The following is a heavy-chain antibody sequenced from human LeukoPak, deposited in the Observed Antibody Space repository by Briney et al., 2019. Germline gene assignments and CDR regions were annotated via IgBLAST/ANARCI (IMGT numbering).Heavy chain of an antibody. V-gene: IGHV4-39*01. CDR1: GGSISSSGYY. D-gene: IGHD3/OR15-3a*01. J-gene: IGHJ4*02. CDR3: ARQKGLAATPGDFDY. CDR2: IYYTEST. Sequence: SETLSLTCTVSGGSISSSGYYWGWVRQSPGKGLEWLGSIYYTESTYHNPSLRSRVTISVDTSKNQFSLELSSVTAADTAVYYCARQKGLAATPGDFDYWGQGTLVTVS.